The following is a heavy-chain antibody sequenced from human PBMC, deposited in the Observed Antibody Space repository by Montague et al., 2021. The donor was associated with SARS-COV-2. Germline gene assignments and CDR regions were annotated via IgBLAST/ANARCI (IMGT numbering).Heavy chain of an antibody. CDR3: ARSSFGMGAFDI. J-gene: IGHJ3*02. D-gene: IGHD1-14*01. CDR2: IYTSGST. Sequence: SETLSLTCTVSGGSISSYYWSWIRQPAGKGLEWIGLIYTSGSTNYNPSLKSRVTMSPDTSKNQFSLKLRSVTAADTAAYYCARSSFGMGAFDIWGQGTMVTVSS. V-gene: IGHV4-4*07. CDR1: GGSISSYY.